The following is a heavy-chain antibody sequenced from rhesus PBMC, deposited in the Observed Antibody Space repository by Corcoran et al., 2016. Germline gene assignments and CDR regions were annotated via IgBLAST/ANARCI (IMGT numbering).Heavy chain of an antibody. D-gene: IGHD3-22*01. Sequence: QVQLQESGPGVVKPSATLSLTCAVSVCSISRGYDWSWIRKPPAKGLEGNGDMYGSSGITKYNADIKQRGTMSKVACKNQVYVERGSWTAAEAAGDYGARAKWRSLDGWGRGVLVTVSS. CDR2: MYGSSGIT. CDR1: VCSISRGYD. CDR3: ARAKWRSLDG. J-gene: IGHJ5-2*02. V-gene: IGHV4-76*01.